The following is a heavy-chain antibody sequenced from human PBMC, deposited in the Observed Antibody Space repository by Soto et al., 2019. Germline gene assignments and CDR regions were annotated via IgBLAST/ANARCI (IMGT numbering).Heavy chain of an antibody. Sequence: PGGSLRLSCAASGFTFSDHYMDWVRQSPGKGLEWVGRSRNKARSYTTDYAASVKGRFTISRDDSKSSVYLQMNSLKTEDTAVYYCGRGLPTTGFDYWGQGTLLTVSS. J-gene: IGHJ4*02. CDR1: GFTFSDHY. CDR2: SRNKARSYTT. V-gene: IGHV3-72*01. CDR3: GRGLPTTGFDY. D-gene: IGHD5-12*01.